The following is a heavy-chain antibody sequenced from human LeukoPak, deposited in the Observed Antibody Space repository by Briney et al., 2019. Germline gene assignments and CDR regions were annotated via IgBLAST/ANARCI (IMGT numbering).Heavy chain of an antibody. Sequence: SVKVSCKASGGTFSSYAISWVRQAPGQGLEWMGGIIPIFGTANYAQKFQGRVTMTADKSTGTVYMELSSLRSGDTAVYYCARGITVVRGVIKGGMDVWGQGTTVTVSS. CDR2: IIPIFGTA. CDR1: GGTFSSYA. V-gene: IGHV1-69*06. J-gene: IGHJ6*02. CDR3: ARGITVVRGVIKGGMDV. D-gene: IGHD3-10*01.